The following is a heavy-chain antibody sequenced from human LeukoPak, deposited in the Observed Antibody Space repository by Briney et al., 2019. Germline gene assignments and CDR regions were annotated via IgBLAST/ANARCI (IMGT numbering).Heavy chain of an antibody. Sequence: ASVKVSCKASGYTFTGYYMHWVRQAPGQGLEWMGWISAYNGNTNYAQKLQGRVTMTTDTSTSTAYMELRSLRSDDTAVYYCAREYSSSGYFDYWGQGTLVTVSS. D-gene: IGHD6-6*01. CDR2: ISAYNGNT. CDR1: GYTFTGYY. V-gene: IGHV1-18*04. CDR3: AREYSSSGYFDY. J-gene: IGHJ4*02.